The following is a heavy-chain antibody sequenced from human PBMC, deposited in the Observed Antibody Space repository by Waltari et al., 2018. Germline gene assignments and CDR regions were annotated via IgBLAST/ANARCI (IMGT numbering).Heavy chain of an antibody. J-gene: IGHJ6*02. Sequence: QVQLVQSGAEVKKPGSSVKVSCKASGGTFSSYAISWVRQAPGQGLEWMGGIIPIFGPANYATRFPASVKSTTDETTRTHYMELSSLSSEETSVHYYATLAAPLSYYDMDVWGQGTTDTVAS. D-gene: IGHD6-6*01. V-gene: IGHV1-69*05. CDR2: IIPIFGPA. CDR3: ATLAAPLSYYDMDV. CDR1: GGTFSSYA.